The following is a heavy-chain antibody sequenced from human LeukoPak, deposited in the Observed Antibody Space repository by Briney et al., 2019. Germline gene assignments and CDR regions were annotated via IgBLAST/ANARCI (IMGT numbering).Heavy chain of an antibody. CDR2: IKSNTDGGTT. CDR3: TPDLAAAGGAFDI. CDR1: GFTVSNAW. D-gene: IGHD6-13*01. J-gene: IGHJ3*02. V-gene: IGHV3-15*01. Sequence: GGSLRLACAAAGFTVSNAWMSWVRQAPGKGLECVGRIKSNTDGGTTDYAAPVNGRFTISRDDSKNTLYLQMNSLKTADTAVYYCTPDLAAAGGAFDIWGQGTMVTVSS.